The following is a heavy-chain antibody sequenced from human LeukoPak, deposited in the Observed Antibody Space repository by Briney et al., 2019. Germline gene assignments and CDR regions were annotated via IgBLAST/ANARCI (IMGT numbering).Heavy chain of an antibody. CDR3: AREVWSSGFVGSDY. V-gene: IGHV4-59*12. CDR2: MYFGERT. J-gene: IGHJ4*02. D-gene: IGHD3-22*01. CDR1: GASMTSYY. Sequence: PSETLSLTCTVSGASMTSYYWTWIRQPPGKGLEWVGYMYFGERTNYNPSLKSRATISIDTSKKQFSLNLKSVTAADTAVYYCAREVWSSGFVGSDYWGQGTLVTVSS.